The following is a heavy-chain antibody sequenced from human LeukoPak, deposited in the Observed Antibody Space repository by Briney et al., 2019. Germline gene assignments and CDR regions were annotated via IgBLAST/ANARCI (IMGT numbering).Heavy chain of an antibody. CDR1: GFTFSSYS. Sequence: GGSLRLSCAASGFTFSSYSMNWVRQAPGKGLEWVSSISSSSSYIYYADSVKGRFTISRDNAKNSLYLQMNSLRAEDTAVYYCARDPTTPYDILTGSPDYWGQGTLVTVSS. V-gene: IGHV3-21*01. CDR3: ARDPTTPYDILTGSPDY. CDR2: ISSSSSYI. D-gene: IGHD3-9*01. J-gene: IGHJ4*02.